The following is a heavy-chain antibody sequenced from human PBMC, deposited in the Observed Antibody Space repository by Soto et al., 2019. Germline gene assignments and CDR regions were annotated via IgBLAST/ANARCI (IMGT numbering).Heavy chain of an antibody. D-gene: IGHD3-22*01. CDR2: ISGSGGST. CDR1: GFPFSSFE. Sequence: EVQLVESGGGLIQPGGSLRLSCTASGFPFSSFEVNWVRQAPGKGLEWVSYISGSGGSTYYADSVKGRFTISRDNSKNTLYLQMNSLRAEDTAVYYCAKTTNYYDSSGPHEAFDIWGQGTMVTVSS. J-gene: IGHJ3*02. CDR3: AKTTNYYDSSGPHEAFDI. V-gene: IGHV3-23*04.